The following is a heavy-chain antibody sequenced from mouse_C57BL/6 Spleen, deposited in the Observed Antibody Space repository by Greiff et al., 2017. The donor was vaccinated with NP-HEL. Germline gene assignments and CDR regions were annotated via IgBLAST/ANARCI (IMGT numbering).Heavy chain of an antibody. V-gene: IGHV7-3*01. Sequence: ELMLVESGGGLVQPGGSLSLSCAASGFTFTDYYMSWVRQPPGKALEWLGFIRNKANGYTTEYSASVKGRFTISRDNSQSILYLQMNALRAEDSATYYCARSLRREFAYWGQGTLVTVSA. D-gene: IGHD2-4*01. CDR1: GFTFTDYY. J-gene: IGHJ3*01. CDR3: ARSLRREFAY. CDR2: IRNKANGYTT.